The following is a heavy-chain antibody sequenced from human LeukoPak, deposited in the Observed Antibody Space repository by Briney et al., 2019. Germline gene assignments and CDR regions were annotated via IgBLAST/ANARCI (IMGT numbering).Heavy chain of an antibody. CDR1: GFTFNTHV. CDR2: ISGSGGGT. D-gene: IGHD2-2*01. V-gene: IGHV3-23*01. J-gene: IGHJ6*02. Sequence: GGSLRLSCAVSGFTFNTHVMSWVRQAPGKGLEWVSAISGSGGGTYYVASVKGRFTISRDNSRNTLYLQMNSLRAEDTAVYYCATVYSSSPLRPMDVWGQGTTVTVSS. CDR3: ATVYSSSPLRPMDV.